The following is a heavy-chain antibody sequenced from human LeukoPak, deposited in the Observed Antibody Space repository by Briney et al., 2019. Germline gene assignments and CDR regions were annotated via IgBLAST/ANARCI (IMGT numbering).Heavy chain of an antibody. V-gene: IGHV4-38-2*02. CDR2: INHSGST. D-gene: IGHD2-2*01. CDR1: GYSISSGYY. Sequence: KTSETLSLTCTVSGYSISSGYYWGWIRQPPGKGLEWIGEINHSGSTNYNPSLKSRVTISVDTSKNQFSLKLSSVTAADTAVYYCARQGYIVVVPAAPNGDAFDIWGQGTMVTVSS. CDR3: ARQGYIVVVPAAPNGDAFDI. J-gene: IGHJ3*02.